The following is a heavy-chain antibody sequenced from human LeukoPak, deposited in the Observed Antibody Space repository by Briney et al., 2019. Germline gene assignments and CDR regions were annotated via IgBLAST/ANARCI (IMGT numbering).Heavy chain of an antibody. D-gene: IGHD5-12*01. V-gene: IGHV6-1*01. Sequence: SQTLSLTCSISGDSVSSNSAAWNWIRRSPSRGLEWLGRTYYRSKWYNDYAVSVKSRITINPDTSKNQFSLQLNSVTPEDTAVYYCARDLEYPVDIVRGYYFDYWGQGTLVTVSS. CDR3: ARDLEYPVDIVRGYYFDY. CDR2: TYYRSKWYN. CDR1: GDSVSSNSAA. J-gene: IGHJ4*02.